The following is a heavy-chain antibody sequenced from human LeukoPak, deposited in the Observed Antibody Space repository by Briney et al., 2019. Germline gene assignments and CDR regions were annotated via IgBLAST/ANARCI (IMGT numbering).Heavy chain of an antibody. V-gene: IGHV3-30-3*01. J-gene: IGHJ6*02. Sequence: PGRSLRLSCAASGFTFSSYAMHWVCQAPGKGLEWVAVISYDGSNKYYADSVKGRFTISRDNSKNTLYLQMNSLRAEDTAVYYCARARYDSSGYYYYYYGMDVWGQGTTVTVSS. CDR2: ISYDGSNK. CDR1: GFTFSSYA. CDR3: ARARYDSSGYYYYYYGMDV. D-gene: IGHD3-22*01.